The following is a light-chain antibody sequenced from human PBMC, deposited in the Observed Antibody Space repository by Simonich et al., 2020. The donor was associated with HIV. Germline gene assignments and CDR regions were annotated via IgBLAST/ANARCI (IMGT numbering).Light chain of an antibody. CDR3: MQPLQTVT. Sequence: DIVMTQSPLSLHVTPGEPASIPCRSTQSLLHSSGCNYLHWYLQKPGQSPQLLLYLGSNRAYGVPDRFSGCGSGTDFTLKINRVEAEDVGIYYCMQPLQTVTFGGGTKVEIK. V-gene: IGKV2-28*01. CDR2: LGS. CDR1: QSLLHSSGCNY. J-gene: IGKJ4*01.